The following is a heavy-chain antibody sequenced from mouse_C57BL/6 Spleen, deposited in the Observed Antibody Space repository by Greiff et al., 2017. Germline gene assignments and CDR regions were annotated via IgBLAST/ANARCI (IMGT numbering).Heavy chain of an antibody. V-gene: IGHV1-82*01. J-gene: IGHJ3*01. CDR1: GYAFSSSW. CDR2: IYPGDGDT. D-gene: IGHD1-1*01. CDR3: ERWEYYASRGAGFAY. Sequence: QVQLKESGPELVKPGASVKISCKASGYAFSSSWMNWVKQRPGKGLEWIGRIYPGDGDTNYNGKFKGKATLTADKSSSTAYMQLSSLTSEDSAVYCGERWEYYASRGAGFAYWGQGTRVTVSA.